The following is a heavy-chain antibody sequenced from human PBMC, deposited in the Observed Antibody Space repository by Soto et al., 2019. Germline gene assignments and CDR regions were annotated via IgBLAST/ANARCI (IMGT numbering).Heavy chain of an antibody. CDR1: GCTFSGYW. V-gene: IGHV3-7*05. J-gene: IGHJ5*02. CDR2: IKYDGSEI. D-gene: IGHD6-13*01. Sequence: GGSLRLSCEGSGCTFSGYWMGWVRQAPGTGLEWVANIKYDGSEISYVDSVEGRFTISRDNAKNSLYLQMSSLRAEDTAVYYCAAWHRSSWFDHWGQGTLVTVSS. CDR3: AAWHRSSWFDH.